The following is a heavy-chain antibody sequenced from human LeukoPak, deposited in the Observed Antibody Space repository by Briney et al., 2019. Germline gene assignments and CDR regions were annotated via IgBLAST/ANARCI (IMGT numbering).Heavy chain of an antibody. V-gene: IGHV3-30-3*01. J-gene: IGHJ2*01. CDR3: ARDRKTDGYFYWYFDL. CDR2: MSYDGGTK. Sequence: GGPLRLSCAASGFSFSSYAMNWVRQVPGKGLEWVAVMSYDGGTKYYADSVKGRVTIPRDNSKNTLYLQMNSLRTEDTAVYYCARDRKTDGYFYWYFDLWGRGTLVTVSS. D-gene: IGHD5-18*01. CDR1: GFSFSSYA.